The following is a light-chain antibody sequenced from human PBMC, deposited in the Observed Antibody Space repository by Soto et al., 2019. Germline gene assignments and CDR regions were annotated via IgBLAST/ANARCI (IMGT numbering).Light chain of an antibody. CDR2: GIS. V-gene: IGKV3-20*01. J-gene: IGKJ4*01. CDR1: QSLSSAY. Sequence: ETVLTQSPGTLSLPPGGRATLSCRASQSLSSAYLAWYQQKPGQAPRLLIYGISNRATGIPDRFSGSGSGTDFTLTISSLEPEDFAVYFCLRYDNSGPTFGGGTKVEIK. CDR3: LRYDNSGPT.